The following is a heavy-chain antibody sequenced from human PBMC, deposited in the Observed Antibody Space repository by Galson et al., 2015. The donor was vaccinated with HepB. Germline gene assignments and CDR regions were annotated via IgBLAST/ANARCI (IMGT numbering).Heavy chain of an antibody. V-gene: IGHV3-30-3*01. CDR1: GFTFSSYA. CDR2: ISYDGSNK. D-gene: IGHD3-3*01. J-gene: IGHJ6*03. Sequence: SLRLSCAASGFTFSSYAMHWVRQAPGKGLEWVAVISYDGSNKYYADSVKGRFTISRDNSKNTLYLQMNSLRAEDTAVYYCARDAPSDPDFWSGYPTYYMDVWGKGTTVTVSS. CDR3: ARDAPSDPDFWSGYPTYYMDV.